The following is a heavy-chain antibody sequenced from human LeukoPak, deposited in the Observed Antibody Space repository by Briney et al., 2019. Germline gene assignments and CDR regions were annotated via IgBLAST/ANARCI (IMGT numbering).Heavy chain of an antibody. V-gene: IGHV1-2*02. D-gene: IGHD3-22*01. J-gene: IGHJ4*02. CDR2: INPNSGGT. Sequence: ASVKVSCKASGYTFTGYYMHWVRQAPGQGLEWMGWINPNSGGTNYAQKFQGRVTMTRDTSISTACMELSRLRSDDTAVYYCARDYFDSSGYIDYWGQGTLVTVSS. CDR3: ARDYFDSSGYIDY. CDR1: GYTFTGYY.